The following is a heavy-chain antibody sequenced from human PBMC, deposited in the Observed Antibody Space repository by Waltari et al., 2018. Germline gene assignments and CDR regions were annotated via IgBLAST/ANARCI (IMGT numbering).Heavy chain of an antibody. Sequence: QVQLQQWGAGLLKPSETLSLTCAVYGGSFSGYYWSWIRQPPGKGLEWIGEINHRVSTHSNPAPNVRVTISVDTSKNQFSLMLSSVTAADPAVYYCARGSYYDFWSGYPLDYWGQGTLVTVSS. J-gene: IGHJ4*02. CDR3: ARGSYYDFWSGYPLDY. V-gene: IGHV4-34*01. CDR1: GGSFSGYY. D-gene: IGHD3-3*01. CDR2: INHRVST.